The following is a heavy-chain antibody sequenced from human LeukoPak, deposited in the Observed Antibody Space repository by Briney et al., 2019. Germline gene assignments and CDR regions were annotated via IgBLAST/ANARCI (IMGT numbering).Heavy chain of an antibody. D-gene: IGHD5-18*01. CDR1: GFTFSSYS. V-gene: IGHV3-21*01. CDR2: ISSSSSYI. CDR3: ARDGAMAGAFDI. J-gene: IGHJ3*02. Sequence: GGSLRLSCAASGFTFSSYSVNWVRQAPGKGLEWVSSISSSSSYIYYADSVKGRFTISRDNAKNSLYLQMNSLGAEDTAVYYCARDGAMAGAFDIWGQGTMVTVSS.